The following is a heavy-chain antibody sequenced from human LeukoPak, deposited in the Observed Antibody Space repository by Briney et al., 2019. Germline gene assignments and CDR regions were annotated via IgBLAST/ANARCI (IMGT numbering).Heavy chain of an antibody. CDR3: AGSEVAGYNWFDP. D-gene: IGHD6-19*01. J-gene: IGHJ5*02. CDR2: ISGSGGST. V-gene: IGHV3-23*01. CDR1: GFTFGDYA. Sequence: GGSLRLSCTASGFTFGDYAMSWFRQAPGKGLEWVSAISGSGGSTYYADSVKGRFTISRDNSKNTLYLQMNSLRAEDTAVYYCAGSEVAGYNWFDPWGQGTLVTVSS.